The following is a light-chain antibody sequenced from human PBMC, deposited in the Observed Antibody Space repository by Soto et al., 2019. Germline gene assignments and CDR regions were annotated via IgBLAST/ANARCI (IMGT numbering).Light chain of an antibody. CDR3: AVWDDSLNGVV. CDR2: DTN. J-gene: IGLJ2*01. Sequence: QTVVTQPPSASGTPGQRVPISCSGSSPNIARNSVNWYQQLPGTAPKLLIYDTNQRPSGVPDRFSGSRSGTSASLAISGLQSEDEADYYCAVWDDSLNGVVFGGGTKVTVL. V-gene: IGLV1-44*01. CDR1: SPNIARNS.